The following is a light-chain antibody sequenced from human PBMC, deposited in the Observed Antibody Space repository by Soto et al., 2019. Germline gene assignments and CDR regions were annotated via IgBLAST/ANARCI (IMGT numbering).Light chain of an antibody. CDR2: DVS. J-gene: IGLJ2*01. CDR1: SSDVGGYNY. CDR3: CSYAGRYTVL. Sequence: QSALTQPRSVSGSPGQSVTISCPGTSSDVGGYNYVSWYQQHPGKAPKLMIYDVSKRPSGVPDRFSGSKSGNTASLTISGLQAEDEADYYCCSYAGRYTVLFGGGTKVTVL. V-gene: IGLV2-11*01.